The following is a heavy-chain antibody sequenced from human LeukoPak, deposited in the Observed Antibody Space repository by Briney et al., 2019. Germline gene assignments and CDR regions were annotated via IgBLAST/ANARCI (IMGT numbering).Heavy chain of an antibody. D-gene: IGHD4-11*01. V-gene: IGHV1-8*01. CDR2: MNHNSGNT. Sequence: ASVKVSCKPSGYTFTSYDINWVRRATGQGLEWMGWMNHNSGNTGYAQKFQGRVTMTRNTSISTAYIELSSLRSEDTDVYYCARFYSNFVGFDHWGQGTLVTVSS. CDR3: ARFYSNFVGFDH. CDR1: GYTFTSYD. J-gene: IGHJ4*02.